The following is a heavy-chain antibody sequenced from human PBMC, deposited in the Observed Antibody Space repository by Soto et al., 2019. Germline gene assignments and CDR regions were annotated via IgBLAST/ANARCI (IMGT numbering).Heavy chain of an antibody. CDR3: AIDGGYCSSTSCYVTNWFDP. V-gene: IGHV1-3*01. D-gene: IGHD2-2*01. J-gene: IGHJ5*02. CDR2: INAGNGNT. CDR1: GYTFTSYA. Sequence: ASVKVSCKASGYTFTSYAMHWVRQAPGQRLEWMGWINAGNGNTKYSQKFQGRVTITRDTSASTAYMELSSLRSEDTAVYYCAIDGGYCSSTSCYVTNWFDPWGQGTLVTVSS.